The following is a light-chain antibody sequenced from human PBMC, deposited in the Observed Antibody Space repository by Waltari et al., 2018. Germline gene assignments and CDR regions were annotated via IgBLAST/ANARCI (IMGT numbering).Light chain of an antibody. V-gene: IGKV4-1*01. J-gene: IGKJ4*02. CDR2: WAS. CDR3: QQEGGRPLT. Sequence: DIVMTQSPDSLAVSLGERATINCKSSQSVLYSSNNKNYLHWYQPKPGQPPKLLIYWASTRESGCPDPFDGMRSGTNLKLHITSRGGEEGEGDEWQQEGGRPLTFGGGTEVEIK. CDR1: QSVLYSSNNKNY.